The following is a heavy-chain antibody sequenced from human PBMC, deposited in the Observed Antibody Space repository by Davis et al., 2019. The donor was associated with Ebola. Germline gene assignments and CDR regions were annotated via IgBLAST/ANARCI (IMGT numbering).Heavy chain of an antibody. CDR1: GFTFSGSS. CDR3: ARGRDYAFDI. J-gene: IGHJ3*02. V-gene: IGHV3-48*02. D-gene: IGHD2-21*02. CDR2: FSVGTGAI. Sequence: GESLKISCAASGFTFSGSSMNWVRRAPGKGLEWVSHFSVGTGAIEYADSVKGRFTMSRDNAKNSLYLQMNSLRDEDTAVYYCARGRDYAFDIWGQGTTVTVSS.